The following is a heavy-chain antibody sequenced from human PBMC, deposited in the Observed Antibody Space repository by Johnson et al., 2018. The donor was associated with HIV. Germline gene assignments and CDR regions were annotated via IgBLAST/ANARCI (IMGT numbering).Heavy chain of an antibody. J-gene: IGHJ3*02. CDR2: ISGSGGST. CDR1: GFTFSNAW. D-gene: IGHD1-26*01. V-gene: IGHV3-23*04. Sequence: VQLVESGGGLVQPGGSLRLSCAASGFTFSNAWMSWVRQAPGKGLEWVSAISGSGGSTYYADSVKGRFTISRDNAKNSLYLQMNSLRAEDTAFYYCARDSGSYYRTFDIWGQGTMVTVSS. CDR3: ARDSGSYYRTFDI.